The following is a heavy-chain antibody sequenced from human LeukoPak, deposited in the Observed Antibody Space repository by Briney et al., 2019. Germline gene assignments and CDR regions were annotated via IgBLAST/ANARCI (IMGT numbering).Heavy chain of an antibody. D-gene: IGHD2-21*01. V-gene: IGHV3-23*01. CDR1: GFTLSSYA. J-gene: IGHJ4*02. Sequence: GGSLRLSCAASGFTLSSYAMRWVRQAPGKGVEWVSAISDSGNTYHADSVKGRFTISRDSSKNTLFLQMNRLRPEDAAVYYCAKAPVTTCRGAYCYPFDYWGQGTLVTVSS. CDR3: AKAPVTTCRGAYCYPFDY. CDR2: ISDSGNT.